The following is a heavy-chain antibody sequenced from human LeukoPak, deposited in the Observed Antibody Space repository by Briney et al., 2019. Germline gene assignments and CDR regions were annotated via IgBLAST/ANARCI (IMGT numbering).Heavy chain of an antibody. D-gene: IGHD2-8*01. CDR1: GFTFSSYA. V-gene: IGHV3-23*01. J-gene: IGHJ5*02. CDR3: AKVSLIGVVSGRNWFDP. Sequence: GGSLRLSCAASGFTFSSYAMSWVRQAPGKGLEWVSAISGSGGSTYYADSVKGRFTISRDNSKNTLYLQMNSLRAEDTAVYYCAKVSLIGVVSGRNWFDPWGQGTLVTASS. CDR2: ISGSGGST.